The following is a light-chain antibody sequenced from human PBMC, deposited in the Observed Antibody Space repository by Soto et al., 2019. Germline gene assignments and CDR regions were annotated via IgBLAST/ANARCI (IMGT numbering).Light chain of an antibody. CDR3: QQYGSSPQWT. J-gene: IGKJ1*01. Sequence: EIVLTQSPGTLSVSPGERATLSCRASQSVSSNLAWYQQKPGQAPRLLIYGASSRATGIPDRFSGSGSGTDFTLTISRLEPEDFAVYYCQQYGSSPQWTFGQGTKVDI. CDR2: GAS. CDR1: QSVSSN. V-gene: IGKV3-20*01.